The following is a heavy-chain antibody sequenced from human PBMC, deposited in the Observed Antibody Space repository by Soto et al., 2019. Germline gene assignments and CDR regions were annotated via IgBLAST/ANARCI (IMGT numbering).Heavy chain of an antibody. CDR1: GYTFTGYY. CDR2: FDPEDGET. J-gene: IGHJ4*02. Sequence: ASVKVSCKASGYTFTGYYMHWVRQAPGKGLECMGGFDPEDGETIYAQKFQGRVTMTEDTSTDTAYMELSSLRSEDTAVYYCATAGYCSGGSCYSRGYFDYWGQGTLVTVSS. CDR3: ATAGYCSGGSCYSRGYFDY. V-gene: IGHV1-24*01. D-gene: IGHD2-15*01.